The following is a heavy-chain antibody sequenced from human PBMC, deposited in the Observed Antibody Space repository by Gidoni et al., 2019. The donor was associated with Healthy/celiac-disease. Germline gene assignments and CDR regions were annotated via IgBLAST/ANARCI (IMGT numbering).Heavy chain of an antibody. Sequence: EVQLVESGGCLVQPGGSLRLSCAASGFTFSSYAMHWVRQAPGKGLEYVSAISSNGGSTYYANSVKGRFTISRDNSKNTLYLQMGSLRAEDMAVYYCATALITTSYYYYYMDVWGKGTTVTVSS. D-gene: IGHD3-22*01. CDR1: GFTFSSYA. J-gene: IGHJ6*03. CDR2: ISSNGGST. V-gene: IGHV3-64*01. CDR3: ATALITTSYYYYYMDV.